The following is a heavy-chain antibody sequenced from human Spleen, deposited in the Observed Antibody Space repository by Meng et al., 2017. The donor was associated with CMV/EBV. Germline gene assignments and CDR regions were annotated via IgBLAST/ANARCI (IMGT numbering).Heavy chain of an antibody. CDR3: AKFRGGIYYVYYFDY. V-gene: IGHV3-23*01. D-gene: IGHD1-26*01. CDR1: GCACSNIG. Sequence: SGCACSNIGMDWVRQAPGKGLEWVSGISNTGGNTYYADSVKGRFNISRDNSKNTLYLQMNRLRAEDTAVYYCAKFRGGIYYVYYFDYWGQGSLVTVSS. J-gene: IGHJ4*02. CDR2: ISNTGGNT.